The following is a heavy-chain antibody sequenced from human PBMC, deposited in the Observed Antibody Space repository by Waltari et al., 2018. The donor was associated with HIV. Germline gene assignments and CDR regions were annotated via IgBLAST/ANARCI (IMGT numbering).Heavy chain of an antibody. CDR3: VPDSHDYGPVGNS. Sequence: EVRLVESGGRLVRPGGSLRLSCATSGFSFPNAWMSWVRQTPGRGLEWVGRIRSQVDTGTTDVAAPVKGRFAVSRDDSKSTLFLQMTALKVDDTGMYYYVPDSHDYGPVGNSWGQGTLVTVSS. CDR2: IRSQVDTGTT. CDR1: GFSFPNAW. D-gene: IGHD4-17*01. J-gene: IGHJ5*02. V-gene: IGHV3-15*01.